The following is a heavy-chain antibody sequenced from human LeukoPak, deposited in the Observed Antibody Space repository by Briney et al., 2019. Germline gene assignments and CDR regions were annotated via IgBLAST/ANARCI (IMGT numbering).Heavy chain of an antibody. CDR2: IYYSGST. CDR1: GGSISSYY. CDR3: ARDYYDSSGLNYYCYMDV. V-gene: IGHV4-59*08. D-gene: IGHD3-22*01. J-gene: IGHJ6*03. Sequence: PSETLSLTCTVSGGSISSYYWSWIRQPPGKGLEWIGYIYYSGSTNYNPSLKSRVTISVDTSKNQFSLKLSSVTAADTAVYYCARDYYDSSGLNYYCYMDVWGKGTTVTISS.